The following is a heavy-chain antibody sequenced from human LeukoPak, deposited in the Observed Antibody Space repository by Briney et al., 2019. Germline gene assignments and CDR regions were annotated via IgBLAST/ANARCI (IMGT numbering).Heavy chain of an antibody. Sequence: GGSLRLSCAASRFTFSNDAMSWVRRAPGKGLEWVSAISGSGGSTFYADSVKGRFTISRDNSKNTLYLQMNSLRADDTAAYYCAKVGGGFNPTLYFDFWGQGTLVTVSS. J-gene: IGHJ4*02. D-gene: IGHD3-16*01. CDR3: AKVGGGFNPTLYFDF. CDR2: ISGSGGST. V-gene: IGHV3-23*01. CDR1: RFTFSNDA.